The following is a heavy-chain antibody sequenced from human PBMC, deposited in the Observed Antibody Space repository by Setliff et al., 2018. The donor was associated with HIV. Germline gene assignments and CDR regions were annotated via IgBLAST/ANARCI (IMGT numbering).Heavy chain of an antibody. V-gene: IGHV4-4*09. CDR1: GGSISISD. Sequence: SETLSLTCTVSGGSISISDWSWIRQPPGKGLEWIGCIYTSGNTNYDPSLKSRVTISVDTSKNQFSLKLASVTAADTAVYYCARHSGVASPNWFDPWGQGTLVTVSS. J-gene: IGHJ5*02. CDR2: IYTSGNT. D-gene: IGHD3-10*01. CDR3: ARHSGVASPNWFDP.